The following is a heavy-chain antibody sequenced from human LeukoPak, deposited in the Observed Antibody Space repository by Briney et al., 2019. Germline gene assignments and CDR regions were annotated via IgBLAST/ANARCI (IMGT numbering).Heavy chain of an antibody. J-gene: IGHJ4*02. Sequence: SETLSLTCTVSGGSISSFYWSWIRQPPGKGLQWIGYIFYKGGTNYNPSLKSRVTMSVDTSKNQFSLRLSSVTAAGTAVYYCARGGDWGYYFDYWGQGTLVTVSS. V-gene: IGHV4-59*01. D-gene: IGHD7-27*01. CDR3: ARGGDWGYYFDY. CDR1: GGSISSFY. CDR2: IFYKGGT.